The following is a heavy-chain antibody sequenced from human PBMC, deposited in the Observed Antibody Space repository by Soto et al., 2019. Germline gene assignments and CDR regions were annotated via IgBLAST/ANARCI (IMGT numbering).Heavy chain of an antibody. CDR1: GYIFSSYW. Sequence: GESLKISCEGSGYIFSSYWITWVRQTPGKDLEWMGRIDPSDSYNNYSPYFQGHVTISLDKSINTAYLQWTSLKASDTAIYYCARTKAAIGPTYYYGMDIWGQGTSVTVSS. CDR3: ARTKAAIGPTYYYGMDI. D-gene: IGHD2-8*01. CDR2: IDPSDSYN. J-gene: IGHJ6*02. V-gene: IGHV5-10-1*01.